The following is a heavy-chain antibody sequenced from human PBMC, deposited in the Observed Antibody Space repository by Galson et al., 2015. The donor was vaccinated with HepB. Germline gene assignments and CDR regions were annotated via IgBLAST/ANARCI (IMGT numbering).Heavy chain of an antibody. J-gene: IGHJ6*03. CDR1: GGSISSSSYY. V-gene: IGHV4-39*07. CDR3: ARVGVVVVPADHYYMDV. Sequence: ETLSLTCTVSGGSISSSSYYWGWIRQPPGKGLEWIGSIYYSGSTYYNPSLKSRVTISVDTSKNQFSLKLSSVTAADTAVYYCARVGVVVVPADHYYMDVWGKGTTVTVSS. D-gene: IGHD2-2*01. CDR2: IYYSGST.